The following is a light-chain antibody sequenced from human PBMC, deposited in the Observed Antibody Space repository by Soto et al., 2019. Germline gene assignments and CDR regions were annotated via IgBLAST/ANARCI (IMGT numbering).Light chain of an antibody. CDR2: DVS. CDR1: QHISNY. J-gene: IGKJ2*01. V-gene: IGKV1-33*01. Sequence: DIQMTQSPSSLSASVGARVTITCRANQHISNYLNWYQQKPGKAPRLLIYDVSKLQTGVPSRFSGSGSGTDFNFTISSLQPEEIATYYCQQYGHLPYTFGPGNKLEI. CDR3: QQYGHLPYT.